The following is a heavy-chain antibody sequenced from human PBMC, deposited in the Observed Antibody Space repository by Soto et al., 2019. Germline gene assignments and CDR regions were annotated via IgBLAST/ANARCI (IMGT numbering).Heavy chain of an antibody. CDR1: GGSISRGGYY. J-gene: IGHJ6*02. CDR3: ASGGGRSPGMDV. Sequence: QVQLQESGPGLVKPSQTLSLTCTVSGGSISRGGYYWSCIRQHPGKGLEWIGYIYYSGSTYYNPSLKSRVTVSVDTAKNQFSLNLSSVTAADTAVYYCASGGGRSPGMDVWGQGTTVTVSS. CDR2: IYYSGST. D-gene: IGHD2-15*01. V-gene: IGHV4-31*03.